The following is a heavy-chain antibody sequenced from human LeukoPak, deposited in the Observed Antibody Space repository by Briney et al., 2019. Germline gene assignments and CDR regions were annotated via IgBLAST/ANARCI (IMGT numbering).Heavy chain of an antibody. CDR2: INHSGST. J-gene: IGHJ5*02. Sequence: SETLSLTCAVYGGSFSGYYWSWIRQPPGKGLEWIGEINHSGSTNYNPSLKSRVTISVDTSKNQFSLKLSSVTAAGTAVYYCARERSSSWNQYNWFDPWGQGTLVTVSS. CDR3: ARERSSSWNQYNWFDP. D-gene: IGHD6-13*01. CDR1: GGSFSGYY. V-gene: IGHV4-34*01.